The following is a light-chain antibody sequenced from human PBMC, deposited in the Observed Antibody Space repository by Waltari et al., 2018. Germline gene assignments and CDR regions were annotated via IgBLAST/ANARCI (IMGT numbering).Light chain of an antibody. Sequence: DIAVHQSPLSLTVTPGEPASISCRSSQRLLHSNGYMYLDWYLQKPRHLNQPHFYFGSHRASGVPDRFSGSGSGTDFTLKISRVEAEDVGVYYCMQTLQTRTFGQGTKVEIK. CDR3: MQTLQTRT. CDR1: QRLLHSNGYMY. J-gene: IGKJ1*01. CDR2: FGS. V-gene: IGKV2-28*01.